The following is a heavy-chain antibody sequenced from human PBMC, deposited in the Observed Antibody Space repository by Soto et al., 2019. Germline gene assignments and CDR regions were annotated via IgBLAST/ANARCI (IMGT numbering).Heavy chain of an antibody. Sequence: EVQLVESGGGLIQPGGSLRLSCVGSGFTVSSNYMSWVRQAPGKGLEWVSVIYSGGKTYYADSVKGRFTISRDSSKDTVYLQMNRLRAGDTAVYYCARGGDYYDTSGNYYPFYFDCWGQGVLVSVSS. CDR3: ARGGDYYDTSGNYYPFYFDC. CDR1: GFTVSSNY. D-gene: IGHD3-22*01. J-gene: IGHJ4*02. CDR2: IYSGGKT. V-gene: IGHV3-53*01.